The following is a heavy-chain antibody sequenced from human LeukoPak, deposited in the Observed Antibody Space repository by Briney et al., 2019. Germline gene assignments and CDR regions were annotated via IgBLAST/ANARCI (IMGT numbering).Heavy chain of an antibody. CDR2: ISSNGGST. Sequence: PGGSLRLSCAASGFTFSSYAIHWVRQAPGKGLEYVAAISSNGGSTFYAHSVKGRFIVSRDNSKNTLSLQMGSLRTEDLAMYYCAKRAPGFSSGWLDYWGQGTPVTVSS. CDR1: GFTFSSYA. V-gene: IGHV3-64*01. CDR3: AKRAPGFSSGWLDY. D-gene: IGHD6-19*01. J-gene: IGHJ4*02.